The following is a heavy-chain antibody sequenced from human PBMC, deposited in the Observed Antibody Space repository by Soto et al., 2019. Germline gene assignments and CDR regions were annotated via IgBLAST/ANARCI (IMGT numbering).Heavy chain of an antibody. CDR2: IYYNEYN. V-gene: IGHV4-61*01. D-gene: IGHD2-21*02. CDR3: ARVFGGGDCSSRTRPSYFDS. J-gene: IGHJ4*02. Sequence: QVQLQESGPGLVKPSETLSLTCTVSGDSVSSGSHYWSWVRQPPGSGLEWVGYIYYNEYNNYNPPILSRLTMSADTAKNKFSLNLTSGTASDTALYYCARVFGGGDCSSRTRPSYFDSWGPGLLVIVSS. CDR1: GDSVSSGSHY.